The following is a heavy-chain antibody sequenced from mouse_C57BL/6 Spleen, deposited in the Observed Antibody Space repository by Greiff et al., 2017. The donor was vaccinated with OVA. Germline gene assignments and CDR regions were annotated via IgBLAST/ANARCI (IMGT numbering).Heavy chain of an antibody. CDR3: AYGSRYYFDY. Sequence: QVQLQQPGAELVMPGASVKLSCKASGYTFTSYWMHWVKQRPGQGLEWIGEIDPSDSYTNYNQKFKGKSTLTVDKSSSTAYMQLSSLTSEDSAVYYCAYGSRYYFDYWGQGTTLTVSS. D-gene: IGHD1-1*01. J-gene: IGHJ2*01. CDR1: GYTFTSYW. V-gene: IGHV1-69*01. CDR2: IDPSDSYT.